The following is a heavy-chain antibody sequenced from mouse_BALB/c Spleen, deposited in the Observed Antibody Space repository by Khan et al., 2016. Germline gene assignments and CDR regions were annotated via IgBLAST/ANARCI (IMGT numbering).Heavy chain of an antibody. CDR2: IIYSGST. D-gene: IGHD1-1*01. Sequence: EVQLQESGPGLVKPSQSLSLTCTVTGYSITSDYAWNWIRQFPGNKLEWMGYIIYSGSTNYNPSLKSRISLTRDPSKNQFFLQLSSVTTEDTATYYCARNPFGNSFHWYFQVWGAGTTVTVSS. V-gene: IGHV3-2*02. CDR1: GYSITSDYA. J-gene: IGHJ1*01. CDR3: ARNPFGNSFHWYFQV.